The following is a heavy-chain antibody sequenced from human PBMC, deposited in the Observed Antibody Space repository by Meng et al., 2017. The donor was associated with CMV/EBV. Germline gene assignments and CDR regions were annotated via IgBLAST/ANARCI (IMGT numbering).Heavy chain of an antibody. Sequence: GESLKISCATSGFTFSRYNMNWVRQAPGKGLEGISYISSSSSTIYYADSVEGRFTISRDNARNSLYLQMDSLTAEDTAVYYCARDFVLGQWLAPLDRWGQGTLVTVSS. J-gene: IGHJ4*02. CDR1: GFTFSRYN. V-gene: IGHV3-48*04. D-gene: IGHD6-19*01. CDR2: ISSSSSTI. CDR3: ARDFVLGQWLAPLDR.